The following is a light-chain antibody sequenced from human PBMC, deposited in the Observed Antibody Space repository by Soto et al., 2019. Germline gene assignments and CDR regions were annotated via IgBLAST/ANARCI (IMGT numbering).Light chain of an antibody. V-gene: IGKV3-20*01. Sequence: FVLPQSPATLSLSPGERATLSCRASQTINNYLAWYQHKPGQAPRLLIYDASTRATGIPARFSGSGSGTDFTLTISRLEPEDFAVYYCQQYGSSTWTFGQGTKVDIK. J-gene: IGKJ1*01. CDR1: QTINNY. CDR2: DAS. CDR3: QQYGSSTWT.